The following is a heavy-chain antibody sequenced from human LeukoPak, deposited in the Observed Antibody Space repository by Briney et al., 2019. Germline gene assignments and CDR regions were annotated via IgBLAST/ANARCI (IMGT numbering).Heavy chain of an antibody. CDR1: GYSISSGYY. V-gene: IGHV4-38-2*02. D-gene: IGHD5-24*01. CDR2: IYHSGST. J-gene: IGHJ4*02. CDR3: ARGDGYNY. Sequence: SETLSLTCTVSGYSISSGYYWGWIRQPPGQGLEWIGNIYHSGSTYYNPSLKSRVTISVDTSKNQFSLKLSSVTAADTAVYCCARGDGYNYWGQGTLVTVSS.